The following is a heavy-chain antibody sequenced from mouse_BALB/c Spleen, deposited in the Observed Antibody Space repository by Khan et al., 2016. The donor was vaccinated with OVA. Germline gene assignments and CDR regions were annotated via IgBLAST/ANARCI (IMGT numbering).Heavy chain of an antibody. CDR2: INPYNGGT. CDR1: GYIFTNYV. Sequence: EVQLQQSGPELGKPGASVKMSCKPSGYIFTNYVLHWVKQKPGQGLEWIGYINPYNGGTKYNEKFKGKATLASDKSSITAYLELSSLTSDDSAVYYGARGNWQSYYFDYWGQGTTLTRSS. D-gene: IGHD4-1*01. CDR3: ARGNWQSYYFDY. V-gene: IGHV1S136*01. J-gene: IGHJ2*01.